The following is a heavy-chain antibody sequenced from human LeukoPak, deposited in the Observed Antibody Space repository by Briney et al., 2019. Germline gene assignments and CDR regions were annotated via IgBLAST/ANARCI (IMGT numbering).Heavy chain of an antibody. CDR1: GGTFSSYA. J-gene: IGHJ4*02. V-gene: IGHV1-69*06. D-gene: IGHD2-21*02. CDR3: ARLPAYGDCGGDCHLDY. CDR2: IIAIFGTA. Sequence: SVKVSCKASGGTFSSYAISWVRQAPGQGLEWMGRIIAIFGTANYAQKFQGRVTITADKSTSKAYMELGRMRSEDTAVYYCARLPAYGDCGGDCHLDYWGQGTLVTVSS.